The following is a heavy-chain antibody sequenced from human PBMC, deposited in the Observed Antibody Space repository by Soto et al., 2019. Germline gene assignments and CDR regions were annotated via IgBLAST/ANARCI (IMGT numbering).Heavy chain of an antibody. CDR3: TRPPFGSGSYYYYYGMDV. CDR2: IRSKANSYAT. V-gene: IGHV3-73*01. Sequence: GESLKISCAASGFTFSGSAMHWVRQASGKGLEWVGRIRSKANSYATAYAASVKGRFTIYRDDSKNTAYLQMNSLKTEDTAVYYCTRPPFGSGSYYYYYGMDVWGQGTTVTVSS. J-gene: IGHJ6*02. CDR1: GFTFSGSA. D-gene: IGHD3-10*01.